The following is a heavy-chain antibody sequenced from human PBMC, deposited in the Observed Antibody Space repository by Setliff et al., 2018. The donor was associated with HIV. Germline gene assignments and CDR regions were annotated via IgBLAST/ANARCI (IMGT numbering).Heavy chain of an antibody. CDR1: GYTLTGYY. CDR2: INPHSGNT. Sequence: ASVKVSCKASGYTLTGYYMHWVRLAPGLGLEWMGWINPHSGNTDFAQKFQGRVTITRDTSTNTAYMELTRLTSDDTAVYSCARGGDDYGPGTWTFDYWGQGTLVTVSS. D-gene: IGHD3-10*01. V-gene: IGHV1-2*02. CDR3: ARGGDDYGPGTWTFDY. J-gene: IGHJ4*02.